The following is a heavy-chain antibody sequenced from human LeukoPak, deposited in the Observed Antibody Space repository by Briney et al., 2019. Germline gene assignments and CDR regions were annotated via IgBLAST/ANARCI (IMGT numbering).Heavy chain of an antibody. CDR2: ISSSSSYI. V-gene: IGHV3-21*01. CDR1: GFTFSSYS. Sequence: GGSLRLFCAASGFTFSSYSMKWLRQAPGEGVEGVSSISSSSSYIYYADSVKGRFPISRDNSKNTLYPQMNSLRAEDTAVDYGAKDFSYCLRYFVWLPGAFDIWGQGTMVTVSS. D-gene: IGHD3-9*01. J-gene: IGHJ3*02. CDR3: AKDFSYCLRYFVWLPGAFDI.